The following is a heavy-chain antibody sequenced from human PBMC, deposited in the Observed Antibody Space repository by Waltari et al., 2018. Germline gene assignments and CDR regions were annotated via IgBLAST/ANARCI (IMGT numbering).Heavy chain of an antibody. D-gene: IGHD2-2*01. V-gene: IGHV4-34*01. J-gene: IGHJ6*03. Sequence: QVQLQQWGAGLLKPSETLSLTCAVYGGSFSGYYWSWIRQPPGKGLEWIGEINHSGSTNYNPSLKSRVTISVDTSKNQFSLKLSSVTAADTAVYYCARSVVVPAAVYYYYYMDVWGKGTTVTVSS. CDR2: INHSGST. CDR3: ARSVVVPAAVYYYYYMDV. CDR1: GGSFSGYY.